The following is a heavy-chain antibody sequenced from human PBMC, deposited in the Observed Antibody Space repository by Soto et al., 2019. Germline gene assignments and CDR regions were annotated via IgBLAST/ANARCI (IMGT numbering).Heavy chain of an antibody. CDR1: GDSISSDTW. V-gene: IGHV4-4*02. CDR2: IYHSGGI. Sequence: QVQLQESGPGLVKPSGTLSLTCAVSGDSISSDTWWSWVRQPPGKGLEWIGEIYHSGGINYNPSLKSRVTISVDQSNTQFSLKLNSVIAADTTVYYCVKNGWYSLENWGQGTLVTVPS. D-gene: IGHD6-19*01. J-gene: IGHJ4*02. CDR3: VKNGWYSLEN.